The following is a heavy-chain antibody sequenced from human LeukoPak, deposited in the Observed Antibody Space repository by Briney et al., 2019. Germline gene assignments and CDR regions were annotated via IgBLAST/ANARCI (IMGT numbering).Heavy chain of an antibody. Sequence: PGGSLRLACTASGFTVSSSYMTWVRQAPGKGLEWVSLIYGGGGTFYADSVKGRFTISRHNFENTLYLQMNNLRSEDTAVYYCARVGVGTVAGNYFDDWGQGTLVTVSS. CDR2: IYGGGGT. J-gene: IGHJ4*02. D-gene: IGHD6-19*01. V-gene: IGHV3-53*04. CDR3: ARVGVGTVAGNYFDD. CDR1: GFTVSSSY.